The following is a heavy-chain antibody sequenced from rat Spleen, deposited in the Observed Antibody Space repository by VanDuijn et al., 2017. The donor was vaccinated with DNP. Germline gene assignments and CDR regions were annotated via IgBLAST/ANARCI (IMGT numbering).Heavy chain of an antibody. CDR3: AIQLGVFDY. D-gene: IGHD5-1*01. V-gene: IGHV3-3*01. CDR2: VTNAGST. J-gene: IGHJ2*01. Sequence: EVLLQESGPGLVKPSQSLSLTCSVTGLSITNNFKWSWIRKFPGNKLEWMGDVTNAGSTNYNPALKSRISITTDTSKYQFFLQVISVATEDTATYYCAIQLGVFDYWGQGVMVTVSS. CDR1: GLSITNNFK.